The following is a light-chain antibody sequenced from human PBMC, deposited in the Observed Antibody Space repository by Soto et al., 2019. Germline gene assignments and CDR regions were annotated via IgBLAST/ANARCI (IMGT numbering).Light chain of an antibody. CDR3: QQYNNWPPWT. CDR2: GAS. J-gene: IGKJ1*01. V-gene: IGKV3-15*01. Sequence: EIVMTQSPATLSVSPGERATLSCRASQSVSSNLAWYQQKPGQAPRLLIYGASTRATGIPARFSGSGSGTEFTLAISSLRSEDFAVCYCQQYNNWPPWTFGHGTKVEIK. CDR1: QSVSSN.